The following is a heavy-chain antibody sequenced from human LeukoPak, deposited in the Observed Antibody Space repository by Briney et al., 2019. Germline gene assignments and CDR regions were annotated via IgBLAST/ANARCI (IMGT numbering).Heavy chain of an antibody. Sequence: GASVKVSYKTSGYTFTSYNINWVRQAPGQGLEWMGWISAYSGNTNYAQKLQGRVTMTTDTSTNTAYMDLRGLISDDTAVYYCARDRGIVGAKPIFDNWGQGTLVTVSS. V-gene: IGHV1-18*01. J-gene: IGHJ4*02. D-gene: IGHD1-26*01. CDR1: GYTFTSYN. CDR2: ISAYSGNT. CDR3: ARDRGIVGAKPIFDN.